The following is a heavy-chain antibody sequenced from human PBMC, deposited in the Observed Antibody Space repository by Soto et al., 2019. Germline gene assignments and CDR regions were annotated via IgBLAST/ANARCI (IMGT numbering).Heavy chain of an antibody. Sequence: SETLSLTCTVSGGSISSYYWSWIRQPPGQALEWMGYIYDSGSPYYNPSLRSRVIISADTSKNQISLKLTSATAADRAVYYCARGVGSSPPRYWGRGTLVTVSS. J-gene: IGHJ4*02. CDR1: GGSISSYY. V-gene: IGHV4-59*01. CDR3: ARGVGSSPPRY. D-gene: IGHD1-26*01. CDR2: IYDSGSP.